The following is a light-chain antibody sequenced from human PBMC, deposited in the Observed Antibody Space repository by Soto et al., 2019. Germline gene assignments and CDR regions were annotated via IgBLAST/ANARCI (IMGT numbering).Light chain of an antibody. Sequence: EIVLTQSPDTLSLSPGERATLSCKASQSVSTSLAWYQQKPGQPPRLLIYDACNRAAGIPARFSGSGSGTDFPLTISSLEPQDFSMYCCQQRGNWPPLTFGGGIKVEIK. CDR1: QSVSTS. V-gene: IGKV3-11*01. J-gene: IGKJ4*01. CDR3: QQRGNWPPLT. CDR2: DAC.